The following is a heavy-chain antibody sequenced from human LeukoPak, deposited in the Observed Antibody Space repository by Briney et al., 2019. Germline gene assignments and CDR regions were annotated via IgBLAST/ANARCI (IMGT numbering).Heavy chain of an antibody. D-gene: IGHD3-9*01. V-gene: IGHV3-64*01. CDR1: GFIFSSYA. Sequence: GGSLRLSCAASGFIFSSYAMHWVRQAPGKGLEYVSGISSNGGSTYYANSVKGRFTISRDNSKNTLYLQMGSLRAEDMAVYYCARDEGDWDLDYWGQGTLVTVSS. CDR3: ARDEGDWDLDY. J-gene: IGHJ4*02. CDR2: ISSNGGST.